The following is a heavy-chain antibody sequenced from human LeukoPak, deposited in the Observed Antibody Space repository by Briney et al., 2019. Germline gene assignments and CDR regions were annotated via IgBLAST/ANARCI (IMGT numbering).Heavy chain of an antibody. D-gene: IGHD2-2*01. CDR1: GGSFSGYY. J-gene: IGHJ6*02. V-gene: IGHV4-34*01. CDR3: AGGYCSSNSCYLGGGGYYYYGMDV. CDR2: INQSGST. Sequence: SETLSLTCVVYGGSFSGYYWTWIRQPPGKGLEWIGEINQSGSTNYNPSLKSRVTISVDTSKNQFSLKLSSVTAADTAVYYWAGGYCSSNSCYLGGGGYYYYGMDVWGQGTTVTVSS.